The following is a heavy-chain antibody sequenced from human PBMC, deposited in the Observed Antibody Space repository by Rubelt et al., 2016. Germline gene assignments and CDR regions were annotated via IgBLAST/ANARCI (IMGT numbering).Heavy chain of an antibody. Sequence: EVQLVESGGGLVKPGGSLGLSYVVSGFTFNSAWMSWVRQGPGKGLEWVANINQDGSERNYADSVKGRFTISRDNAKNSLYLQMNSLRAEDTAVYYCARVVNWGQGTLVTVSS. V-gene: IGHV3-7*01. CDR2: INQDGSER. CDR1: GFTFNSAW. J-gene: IGHJ4*02. CDR3: ARVVN.